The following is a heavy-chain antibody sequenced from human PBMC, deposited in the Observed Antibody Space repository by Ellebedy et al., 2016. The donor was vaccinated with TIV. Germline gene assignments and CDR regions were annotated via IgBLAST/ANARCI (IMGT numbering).Heavy chain of an antibody. CDR1: GGSLSADY. Sequence: MPSETLSLTCTVSGGSLSADYWHWIRQPAGKRLEWIGRIYATGSTNYNPSLKSRVTMAVDRSKNQLSLRLISVTAADTAVNYCARVVPFGEFKSWFDPWGQGTLVTVSS. V-gene: IGHV4-4*07. CDR2: IYATGST. J-gene: IGHJ5*02. D-gene: IGHD3-10*01. CDR3: ARVVPFGEFKSWFDP.